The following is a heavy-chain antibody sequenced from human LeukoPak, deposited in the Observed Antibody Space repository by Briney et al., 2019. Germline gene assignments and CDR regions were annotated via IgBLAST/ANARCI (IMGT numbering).Heavy chain of an antibody. CDR3: ARVVASTSIDS. V-gene: IGHV4-38-2*02. CDR1: GYSISSDYF. Sequence: SETLSLTCIVSGYSISSDYFWGWVRQPPGKGLEWIGSIFHSGSVYCNPSLKSRVTISVDPSKNRFSLKLTSVTAADTAVYYCARVVASTSIDSWGQGTLVTVSS. J-gene: IGHJ4*02. CDR2: IFHSGSV. D-gene: IGHD2-15*01.